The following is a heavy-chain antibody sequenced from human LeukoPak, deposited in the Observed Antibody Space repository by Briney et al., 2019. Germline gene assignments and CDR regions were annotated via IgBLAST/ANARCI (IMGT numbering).Heavy chain of an antibody. J-gene: IGHJ4*02. CDR1: GVNATSTY. D-gene: IGHD2-21*01. Sequence: RGSLRLSCAAPGVNATSTYMNWVRPAPGEGLAWVSAFYTDGRTVYADSVKGRFTISRDNSKNTLYLQMNSLRVDDTAVYYCARGISAYGRALESWGQGALITVSS. CDR3: ARGISAYGRALES. V-gene: IGHV3-53*01. CDR2: FYTDGRT.